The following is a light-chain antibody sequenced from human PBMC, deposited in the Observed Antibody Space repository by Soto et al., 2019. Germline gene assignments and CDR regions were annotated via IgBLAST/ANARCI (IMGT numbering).Light chain of an antibody. V-gene: IGKV1-5*03. CDR3: QQYNSYPYT. CDR2: MAS. CDR1: QGLSHW. Sequence: DIQMTQSPSTLSASVGDRVTITCRASQGLSHWLACYQQKPGKAPKVLIYMASNLQSGVPSRFSGSGSGTEFTLTINSLQPDEFATYYCQQYNSYPYTFGQGTKLEI. J-gene: IGKJ2*01.